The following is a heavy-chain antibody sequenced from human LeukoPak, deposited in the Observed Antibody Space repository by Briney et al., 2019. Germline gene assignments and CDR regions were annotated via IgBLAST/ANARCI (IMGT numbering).Heavy chain of an antibody. D-gene: IGHD2-21*02. J-gene: IGHJ4*02. CDR1: GYTLTELS. V-gene: IGHV1-24*01. CDR3: ATPSPCGGDCYSARFDY. Sequence: ASVKVSCKVSGYTLTELSMHWVRPAPGKGVEWMGGFDPEDGETIYAQKFQGRVTMTEDTSTDTAYMDLRSLRSEDTAVYYCATPSPCGGDCYSARFDYWGQGTLVTVSS. CDR2: FDPEDGET.